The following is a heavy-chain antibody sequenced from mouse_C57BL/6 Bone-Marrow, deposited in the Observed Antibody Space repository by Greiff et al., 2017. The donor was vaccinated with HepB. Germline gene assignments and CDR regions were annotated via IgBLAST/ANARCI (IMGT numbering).Heavy chain of an antibody. V-gene: IGHV1-82*01. CDR1: GYAFSSSW. J-gene: IGHJ1*03. CDR3: DVITTVVAPYFDV. D-gene: IGHD1-1*01. Sequence: VKLMESGPELVKPGASVKISCKASGYAFSSSWMNWVKQRPGKGLEWIGRIYPGDGDTNYNGKFKGKATLTADKSSSTAYMQLSSLTSEDSAVYFCDVITTVVAPYFDVWGTGTTVTVSS. CDR2: IYPGDGDT.